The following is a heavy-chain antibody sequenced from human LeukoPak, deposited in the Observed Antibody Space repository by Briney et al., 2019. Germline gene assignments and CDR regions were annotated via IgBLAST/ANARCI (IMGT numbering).Heavy chain of an antibody. Sequence: PSETLSLTCTVSGGSITSGRYYWDWIRQPPGKGLEWVASISYTGSTYYNPSLRSRVAISVGTSKNQFSLKLSSVTAADTAVYYCARESGGGERYYFDYWGQGTLVTVSS. J-gene: IGHJ4*02. CDR3: ARESGGGERYYFDY. CDR1: GGSITSGRYY. CDR2: ISYTGST. D-gene: IGHD1-1*01. V-gene: IGHV4-39*07.